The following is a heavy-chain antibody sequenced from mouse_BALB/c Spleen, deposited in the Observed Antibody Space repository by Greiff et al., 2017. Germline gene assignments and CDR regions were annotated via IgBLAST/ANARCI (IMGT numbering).Heavy chain of an antibody. CDR2: ISSGGSYT. J-gene: IGHJ1*01. D-gene: IGHD2-1*01. CDR1: GFTFSSYG. Sequence: EVNVVESGGDLVKPGGSLKLSCAASGFTFSSYGMSWVRQTPDKRLEWVATISSGGSYTYYPDSVKGRFTISRDNAKNTLYLQMSSLKSEDTAMYYCARSPNGNWYFDVWGAGTTVTVSS. V-gene: IGHV5-6*01. CDR3: ARSPNGNWYFDV.